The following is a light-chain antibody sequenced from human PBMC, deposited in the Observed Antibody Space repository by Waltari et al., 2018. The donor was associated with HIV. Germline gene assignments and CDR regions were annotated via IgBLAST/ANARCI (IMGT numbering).Light chain of an antibody. CDR3: MQSTHWPGT. CDR1: QSLIYTDGNTY. V-gene: IGKV2-30*01. J-gene: IGKJ1*01. CDR2: KIS. Sequence: EAVLTQSPVFLPVALGRPASLSCSSSQSLIYTDGNTYLNWFHQRPGQSPRRLIYKISNRDSGVPDRFSGSGSVTDFTLHISRVEAEDVGIFYCMQSTHWPGTFGQGTRVEIQ.